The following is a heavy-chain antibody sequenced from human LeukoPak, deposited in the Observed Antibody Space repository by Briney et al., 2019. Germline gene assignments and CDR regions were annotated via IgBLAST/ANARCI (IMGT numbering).Heavy chain of an antibody. V-gene: IGHV3-23*01. D-gene: IGHD3-3*01. CDR2: MSGDGRRT. J-gene: IGHJ4*02. CDR1: GFTFSSDD. CDR3: ARAPQYDFWSGYYTGYFDY. Sequence: QSGGSLRLSCAASGFTFSSDDLNWVRQAPGKGLEWVSSMSGDGRRTYYAGSVKGRFTVSRDYSKNTLSLQMNSLRAEDTAVYYCARAPQYDFWSGYYTGYFDYWGQGTLVTVSS.